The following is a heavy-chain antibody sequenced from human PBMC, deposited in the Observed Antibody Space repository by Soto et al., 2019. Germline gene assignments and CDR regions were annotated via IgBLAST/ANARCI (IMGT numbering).Heavy chain of an antibody. V-gene: IGHV1-18*01. D-gene: IGHD2-21*02. J-gene: IGHJ6*02. Sequence: QVHLVQSGAEVKKPGASVKVSCKTSGYTFTRYGISWVRQAPGQGLEWMGWISGYDGRTNFAQKVQDRVTMTTDTSTSTGDMELRSLRSDDTSVYYCAREGDVPYYYYGMDVWGQGTTVTVSS. CDR1: GYTFTRYG. CDR2: ISGYDGRT. CDR3: AREGDVPYYYYGMDV.